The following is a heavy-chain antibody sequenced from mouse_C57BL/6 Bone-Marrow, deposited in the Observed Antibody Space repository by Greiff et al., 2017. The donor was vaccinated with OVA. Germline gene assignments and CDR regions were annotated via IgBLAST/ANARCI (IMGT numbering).Heavy chain of an antibody. V-gene: IGHV7-1*01. D-gene: IGHD4-1*01. Sequence: EVNVVESGGGLVQSGRSLRLSCATSGFTFSDFYMEWVRQAPGKGLEWIAASRNKANDYTTEYSASVKGRFIVSRDTSQSILYLQMNALRAEDTAIYYCARDNWDWYFEVWGTGTTVTVSS. CDR2: SRNKANDYTT. CDR3: ARDNWDWYFEV. CDR1: GFTFSDFY. J-gene: IGHJ1*03.